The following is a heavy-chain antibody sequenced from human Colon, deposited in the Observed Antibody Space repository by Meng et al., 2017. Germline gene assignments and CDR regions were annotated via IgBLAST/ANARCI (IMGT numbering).Heavy chain of an antibody. CDR2: ISSSSS. CDR1: GFTFSSYS. V-gene: IGHV3-21*01. J-gene: IGHJ4*02. Sequence: EVQLVESGGGLVQPGGSLRLSCAASGFTFSSYSMNWFRQAPGKGLEWVSSISSSSSYADSVKGRFTISRDNAKNSLYLQMNSLRAEDTAVYYCARGRVVVVASPSDYWGQGTLVTVSS. D-gene: IGHD2-15*01. CDR3: ARGRVVVVASPSDY.